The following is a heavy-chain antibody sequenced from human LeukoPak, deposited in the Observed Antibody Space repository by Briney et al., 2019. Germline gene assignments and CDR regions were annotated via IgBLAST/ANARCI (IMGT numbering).Heavy chain of an antibody. Sequence: SETLSLTCTVSGYSISSGYYWGWIRQPPGKGLERIGSIYHSGSTYYKLSLKSRVTISVDTSKNQFSLKLSSVTAADTAVYYCARDLTTVTTYPNYYFDYWGQGTLVTVSS. D-gene: IGHD4-11*01. CDR1: GYSISSGYY. J-gene: IGHJ4*02. V-gene: IGHV4-38-2*02. CDR2: IYHSGST. CDR3: ARDLTTVTTYPNYYFDY.